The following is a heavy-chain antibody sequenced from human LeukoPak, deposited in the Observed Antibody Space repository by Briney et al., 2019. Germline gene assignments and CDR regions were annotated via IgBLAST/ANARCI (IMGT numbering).Heavy chain of an antibody. CDR1: GGSFSGYY. J-gene: IGHJ6*03. D-gene: IGHD5-24*01. V-gene: IGHV4-34*01. CDR3: ARDSTLRWARFYYMDV. CDR2: INHSGST. Sequence: SETLSLTCAVYGGSFSGYYWSWIRQPPGKGLEWIGEINHSGSTNYNPSLKSRVTISVDTSKNQFSLKLSSVTAADTAVYYCARDSTLRWARFYYMDVWGKGTTVTISS.